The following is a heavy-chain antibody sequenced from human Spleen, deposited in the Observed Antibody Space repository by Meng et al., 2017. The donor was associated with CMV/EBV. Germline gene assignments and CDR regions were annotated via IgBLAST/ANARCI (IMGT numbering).Heavy chain of an antibody. V-gene: IGHV3-53*05. Sequence: GESLKISCAASGFSVSSSYMSWVRQAPGKGLEWVAIIYVAGSTYYADSVKGRFTLSRDNIMHTLWLHMNSLRPEDTAVYYCARESGRTATFDHWGQGTLVTVSS. CDR3: ARESGRTATFDH. CDR2: IYVAGST. CDR1: GFSVSSSY. D-gene: IGHD1-26*01. J-gene: IGHJ4*02.